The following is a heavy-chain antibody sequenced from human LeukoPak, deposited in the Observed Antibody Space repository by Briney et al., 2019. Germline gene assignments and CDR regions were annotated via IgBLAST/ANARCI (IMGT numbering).Heavy chain of an antibody. D-gene: IGHD1-14*01. J-gene: IGHJ3*02. V-gene: IGHV3-21*01. CDR1: GFTFSSYS. CDR3: ARDLTHDAFDI. Sequence: GGSLRLSCAASGFTFSSYSMNWVRQAPGRGLEWVSSISSSSSYIYYADSVKGRFTISRDNAKNSLYLQMNSLRAEDTAVYYCARDLTHDAFDIWGQGTMVTVSS. CDR2: ISSSSSYI.